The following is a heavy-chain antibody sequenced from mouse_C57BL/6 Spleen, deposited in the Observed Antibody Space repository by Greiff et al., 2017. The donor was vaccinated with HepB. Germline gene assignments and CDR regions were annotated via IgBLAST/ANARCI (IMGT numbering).Heavy chain of an antibody. D-gene: IGHD2-1*01. CDR1: GYTFTSYW. CDR2: IYPGSGST. Sequence: QVQLQQPGAELVKPGASVKMSCKASGYTFTSYWITWVKPRPGQGLEWIGDIYPGSGSTNYNEKFKSKATLTVDTSSRTAYMQLSSLTSEDSAVYYCARNGNPAWFAYWGQGTLVTVSA. CDR3: ARNGNPAWFAY. J-gene: IGHJ3*01. V-gene: IGHV1-55*01.